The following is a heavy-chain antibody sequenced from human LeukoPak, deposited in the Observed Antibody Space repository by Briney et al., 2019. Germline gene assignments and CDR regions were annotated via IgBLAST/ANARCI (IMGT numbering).Heavy chain of an antibody. J-gene: IGHJ4*02. CDR2: VSGSGRNT. Sequence: GGSLRLSCAASGFTFSNAWMNWVRQAPGKGLEWVSSVSGSGRNTFYPDSVEGRFTISRDNSKNTVYLQMNSLRADDTAVYYCVKSRRVGANQRGLFDYWGQGTLVTVSP. CDR1: GFTFSNAW. D-gene: IGHD1-26*01. V-gene: IGHV3-23*01. CDR3: VKSRRVGANQRGLFDY.